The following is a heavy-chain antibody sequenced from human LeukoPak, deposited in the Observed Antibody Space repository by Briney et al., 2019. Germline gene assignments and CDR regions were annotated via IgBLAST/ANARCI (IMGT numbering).Heavy chain of an antibody. J-gene: IGHJ4*02. V-gene: IGHV4-59*01. CDR1: GGSISSYY. Sequence: PSETLSLTCTVSGGSISSYYWSWIRQPPGKGLEWIGYIYYSGSTNYNPSLKSRVTISVDTSKNQFSLKLSSVTAADTAVYYCAAGRVAHSGYYRGPDQTSFDYWGQGTLVTVSS. D-gene: IGHD3-22*01. CDR3: AAGRVAHSGYYRGPDQTSFDY. CDR2: IYYSGST.